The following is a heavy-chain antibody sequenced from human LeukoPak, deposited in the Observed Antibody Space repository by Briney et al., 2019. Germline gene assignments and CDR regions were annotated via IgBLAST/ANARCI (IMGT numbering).Heavy chain of an antibody. V-gene: IGHV1-2*02. CDR2: INPSSGGT. Sequence: ASVKVSCKASGYTFTGYYMHWVRQAPGQGLEWMGWINPSSGGTNYAQKFQGRVTMTRDTSISTAYMEVSRLRSDDTDVYYCARIRDHYDNSGYPFEYWGQGTLVTVSS. CDR1: GYTFTGYY. J-gene: IGHJ4*02. D-gene: IGHD3-22*01. CDR3: ARIRDHYDNSGYPFEY.